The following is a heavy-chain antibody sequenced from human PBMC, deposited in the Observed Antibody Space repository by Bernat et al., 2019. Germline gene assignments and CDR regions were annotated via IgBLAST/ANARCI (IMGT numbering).Heavy chain of an antibody. CDR2: INHSGST. D-gene: IGHD3-10*01. J-gene: IGHJ6*02. CDR1: GGSFSGYY. V-gene: IGHV4-34*01. Sequence: QVQLQQWGAGLLKPSETLSLTCAVYGGSFSGYYWSWIRQPSGKGLEWIGEINHSGSTNYNPSLKSRVTISVDTSKKQFSLRVSAVAAAYTAVYYLAGVPQGEPKSDYGSGSYYSYYYDMDVWGQGTTVTVSS. CDR3: AGVPQGEPKSDYGSGSYYSYYYDMDV.